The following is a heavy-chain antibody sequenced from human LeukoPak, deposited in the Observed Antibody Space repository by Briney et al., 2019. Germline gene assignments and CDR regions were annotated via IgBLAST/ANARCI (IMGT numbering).Heavy chain of an antibody. CDR1: GGSISSSSYY. J-gene: IGHJ4*02. CDR3: ASTERRLIDY. Sequence: SETLSLTCTVSGGSISSSSYYRGWIRQPPGKGLEWIGEINHSGSTNYNPSLKSRVTISVDTSKNQFSLKLSSVTAADTAVYYCASTERRLIDYWGQGTLVTVSS. CDR2: INHSGST. V-gene: IGHV4-39*07. D-gene: IGHD1-1*01.